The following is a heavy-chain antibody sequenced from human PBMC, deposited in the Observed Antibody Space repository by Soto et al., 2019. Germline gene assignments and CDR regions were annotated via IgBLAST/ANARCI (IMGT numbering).Heavy chain of an antibody. CDR2: IIPIFGTA. CDR3: ARDRGYGSGSYSYYYYGMDV. J-gene: IGHJ6*02. CDR1: GGTFSSYA. D-gene: IGHD3-10*01. V-gene: IGHV1-69*01. Sequence: QVPLVQSGAEVKKPGSSVKVSCKASGGTFSSYAISWVRQAPGQGLEWMGGIIPIFGTANYAQKFQGRVTITADESTSTAYMELSSLRSEDTAVYYCARDRGYGSGSYSYYYYGMDVWGQGTTVTVSS.